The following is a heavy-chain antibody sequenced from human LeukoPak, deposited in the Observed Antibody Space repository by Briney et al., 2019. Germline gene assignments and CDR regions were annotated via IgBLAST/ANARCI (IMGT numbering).Heavy chain of an antibody. Sequence: ASVKVSCKASGGTFSSYAISWVRQAPGQGLEWMGGIIPIFGTANYAQKFQGRVTITADESTSTAYMELSSLRSEDTAVYYCASGGAHYYDSSGYLSYWGQGTLVTVSS. CDR1: GGTFSSYA. J-gene: IGHJ4*02. V-gene: IGHV1-69*13. D-gene: IGHD3-22*01. CDR2: IIPIFGTA. CDR3: ASGGAHYYDSSGYLSY.